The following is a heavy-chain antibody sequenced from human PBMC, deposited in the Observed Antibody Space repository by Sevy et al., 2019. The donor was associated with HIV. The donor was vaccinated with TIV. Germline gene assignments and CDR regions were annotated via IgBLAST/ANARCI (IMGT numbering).Heavy chain of an antibody. CDR1: GFILTSYA. D-gene: IGHD3-22*01. Sequence: GGSLRLSCTTSGFILTSYAMNWVRQAPGKGLESVSTIFRNFRGVDVTYDADSVKGRFTISRDSSRNTLYLQMNSMRADDTAVYYCAGARYDSSGSFDALDIWGQETMVTVSS. CDR2: IFRNFRGVDVT. CDR3: AGARYDSSGSFDALDI. J-gene: IGHJ3*02. V-gene: IGHV3-23*01.